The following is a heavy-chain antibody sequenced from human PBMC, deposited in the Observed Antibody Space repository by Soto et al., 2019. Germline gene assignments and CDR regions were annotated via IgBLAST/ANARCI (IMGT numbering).Heavy chain of an antibody. J-gene: IGHJ4*02. Sequence: EVQLVESGGGLVQPGGSLRLSCAASGFTFSSYDMHWVRQATGKGLEWVSAIGTAGDTYYPGSVKGRFTISRENAKNSLYLQMNSLRDEYTAVYYCTGGSNYDFWSGYLQHDFDSWGQGTVYTVSS. CDR3: TGGSNYDFWSGYLQHDFDS. V-gene: IGHV3-13*01. CDR1: GFTFSSYD. D-gene: IGHD3-3*01. CDR2: IGTAGDT.